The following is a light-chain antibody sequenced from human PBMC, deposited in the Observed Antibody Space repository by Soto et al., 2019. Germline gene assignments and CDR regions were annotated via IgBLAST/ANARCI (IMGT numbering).Light chain of an antibody. Sequence: DIQMTQSPSTLSASVGDRVTITCRASQSISSWLAWYQQKPGKAPKLLIYAASSLQSGVPSRFSGSGSGTYFTLTISSLQPEDFATYYCLQGNTFPITFGQGTRLEIK. V-gene: IGKV1-12*01. CDR2: AAS. J-gene: IGKJ5*01. CDR1: QSISSW. CDR3: LQGNTFPIT.